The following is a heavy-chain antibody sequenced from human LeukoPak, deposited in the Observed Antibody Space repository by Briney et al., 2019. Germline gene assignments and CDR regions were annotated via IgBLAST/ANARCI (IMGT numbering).Heavy chain of an antibody. CDR1: GFTFDDYA. V-gene: IGHV3-43*02. Sequence: PGGSLRLSCAASGFTFDDYAMHWVRHAPGKGLEWVSLISGDGGSTYYADSVKGRFTISRDNSKNSLYLQMNSLRTEDTALYYCAKDGREGNFDWLTPDYWGQGILVTVSS. J-gene: IGHJ4*02. CDR2: ISGDGGST. CDR3: AKDGREGNFDWLTPDY. D-gene: IGHD3-9*01.